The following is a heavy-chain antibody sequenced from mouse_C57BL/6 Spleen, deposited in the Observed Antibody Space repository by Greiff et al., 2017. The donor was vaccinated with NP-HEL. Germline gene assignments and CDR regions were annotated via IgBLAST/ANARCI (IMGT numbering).Heavy chain of an antibody. V-gene: IGHV14-4*01. CDR3: TRGGYGYDWAMDY. J-gene: IGHJ4*01. CDR2: IDPANGDT. D-gene: IGHD2-2*01. Sequence: VQLKESGAELVRPGASVKLSCTASGFNIKDDYMHWVKQRPEQGLEWIGWIDPANGDTEYASKFQGKATITADTSSNTAYLQLSSLTSEDTAVDYCTRGGYGYDWAMDYWGKGTSVTVSS. CDR1: GFNIKDDY.